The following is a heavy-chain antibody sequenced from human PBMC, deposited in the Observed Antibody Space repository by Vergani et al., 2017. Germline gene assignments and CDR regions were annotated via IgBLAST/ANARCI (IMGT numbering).Heavy chain of an antibody. CDR3: ARGAGTVTSFDDY. CDR2: ISSSSSYI. J-gene: IGHJ4*02. V-gene: IGHV3-21*01. Sequence: EVQLVESGGGLVKPGGSLRLSCAASGFTFSSYSMNWVRQAPGKGLEWVSSISSSSSYIYYADSVKGRFTISRDNAKNSLYLQMNSLRAEDTAVYYCARGAGTVTSFDDYWGQGTLVTVSS. D-gene: IGHD4-11*01. CDR1: GFTFSSYS.